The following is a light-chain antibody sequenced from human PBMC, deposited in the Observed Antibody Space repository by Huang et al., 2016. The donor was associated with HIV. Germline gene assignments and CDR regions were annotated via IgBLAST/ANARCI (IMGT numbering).Light chain of an antibody. CDR3: QQYNSYPIT. J-gene: IGKJ5*01. V-gene: IGKV1-5*03. Sequence: DIQLTQSPSTLSASVGDRVTITCRASQSISNWLAWYQQKPGKAPKLLIYKASSLESGFPSRFSGSGSGTEFTVTISSLQPDDSANSYCQQYNSYPITFGQGTRLEIK. CDR2: KAS. CDR1: QSISNW.